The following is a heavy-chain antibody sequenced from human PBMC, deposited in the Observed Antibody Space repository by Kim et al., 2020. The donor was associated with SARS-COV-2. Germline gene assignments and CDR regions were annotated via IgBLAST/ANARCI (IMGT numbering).Heavy chain of an antibody. CDR3: ARKGRGSSSLFDY. J-gene: IGHJ4*02. Sequence: AQKSQGRVTITADESTSTAYMELSSLRSEDPAVYYCARKGRGSSSLFDYWGQGTLVTVSS. D-gene: IGHD6-6*01. V-gene: IGHV1-69*01.